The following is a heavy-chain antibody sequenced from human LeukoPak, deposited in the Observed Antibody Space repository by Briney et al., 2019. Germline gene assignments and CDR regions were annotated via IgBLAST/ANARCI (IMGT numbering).Heavy chain of an antibody. CDR3: ARASDWCPDY. J-gene: IGHJ4*02. V-gene: IGHV1-18*01. Sequence: ASVKVSCKASGYTFTNYDISWVRQAPGQGLVWMGWISAYNGNTNYAQNLQGRVTMTTDTSTSTAYMGLRSLRSDDTAVYYCARASDWCPDYWGQGTLVTVSS. CDR1: GYTFTNYD. D-gene: IGHD2-8*02. CDR2: ISAYNGNT.